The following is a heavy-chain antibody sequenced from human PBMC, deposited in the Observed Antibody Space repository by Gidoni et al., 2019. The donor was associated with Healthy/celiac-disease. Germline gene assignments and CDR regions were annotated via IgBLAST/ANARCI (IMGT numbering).Heavy chain of an antibody. CDR1: GFTFSSYS. CDR3: AREGDCSGGSCYGTPGYYFDY. V-gene: IGHV3-21*01. Sequence: EVQLVESGGGLVKPGGSLRLSCAASGFTFSSYSMNWVRQAPGKGLEWVSSISSSSSYIYYADSVKGRFTISRDNAKNSLYLQMNSLRAEDTAVYYCAREGDCSGGSCYGTPGYYFDYWGQGTLVTVSS. CDR2: ISSSSSYI. D-gene: IGHD2-15*01. J-gene: IGHJ4*02.